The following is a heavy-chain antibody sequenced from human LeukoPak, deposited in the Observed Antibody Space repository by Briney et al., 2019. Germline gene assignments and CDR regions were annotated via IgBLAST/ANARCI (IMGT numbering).Heavy chain of an antibody. CDR2: IYYSGST. Sequence: SETLSLTCTVSGGSISRYYWSWIRQPPGKGLEWIGYIYYSGSTNYNPSLKSRVTISVDTSKNQFSLKLSSVTAADTAVYYCAREVGYSYPTFDYWGQGTLVTVSS. V-gene: IGHV4-59*01. CDR1: GGSISRYY. CDR3: AREVGYSYPTFDY. J-gene: IGHJ4*02. D-gene: IGHD5-18*01.